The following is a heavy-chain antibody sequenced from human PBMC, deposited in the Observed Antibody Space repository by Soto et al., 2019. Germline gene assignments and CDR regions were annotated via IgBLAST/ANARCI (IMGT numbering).Heavy chain of an antibody. CDR3: ARSDLGYCSGGSCYSGHYYYDMDV. Sequence: SGNRSGCRSWKHQTPGKGLEWIGSIYYSGSTYYNPSLKSRVTISVDTSKNQFSLKLSSVTAADTAVYYCARSDLGYCSGGSCYSGHYYYDMDVWGKGTTVTVSS. J-gene: IGHJ6*03. V-gene: IGHV4-39*01. CDR2: IYYSGST. CDR1: SGNRSGC. D-gene: IGHD2-15*01.